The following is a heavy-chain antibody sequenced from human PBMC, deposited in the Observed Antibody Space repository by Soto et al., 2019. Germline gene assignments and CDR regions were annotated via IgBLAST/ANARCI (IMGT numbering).Heavy chain of an antibody. D-gene: IGHD6-19*01. J-gene: IGHJ4*02. V-gene: IGHV4-30-2*01. CDR1: GGSISSGGYS. CDR2: IYNSGST. Sequence: QLQLQESGSGLVKPSQTLSLTCAVSGGSISSGGYSWSWIRQPPGKGLEWIGYIYNSGSTSYNPPLQRRGTLSVDRSKNQFSRKLSSVTAADTAVYYCARAGGLGAVAADYWGQGTLVTVSS. CDR3: ARAGGLGAVAADY.